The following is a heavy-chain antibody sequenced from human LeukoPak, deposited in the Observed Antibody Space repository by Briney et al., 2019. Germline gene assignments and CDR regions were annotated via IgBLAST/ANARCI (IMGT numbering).Heavy chain of an antibody. Sequence: SETLSLTCTVSGGSISSYYWSWIRQPPGKGLEWIGEINHSGSTNYNPSLKSRVTISVDTSKNQFSLKLSSVTAADTAVYYCARASSIAATNWFDPWGQGTLVTVSS. CDR1: GGSISSYY. J-gene: IGHJ5*02. CDR3: ARASSIAATNWFDP. D-gene: IGHD6-6*01. CDR2: INHSGST. V-gene: IGHV4-34*01.